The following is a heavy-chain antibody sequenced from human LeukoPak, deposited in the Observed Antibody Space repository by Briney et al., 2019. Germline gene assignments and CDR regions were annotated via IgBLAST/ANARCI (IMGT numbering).Heavy chain of an antibody. Sequence: GGSLRLSCAASGFTFSGYTLHWVRQAPGKGLEYVSAIISHGGSTHYADSVKGRFTVSRDNSKNTLYLQMDSLRAEDMAVYYCARITMGAASANFYYYFLDAWGKGTTVTVSS. V-gene: IGHV3-64*02. CDR3: ARITMGAASANFYYYFLDA. CDR1: GFTFSGYT. D-gene: IGHD3-3*01. J-gene: IGHJ6*03. CDR2: IISHGGST.